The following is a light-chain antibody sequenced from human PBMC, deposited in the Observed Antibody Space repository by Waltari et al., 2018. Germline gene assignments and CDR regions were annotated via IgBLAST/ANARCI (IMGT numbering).Light chain of an antibody. J-gene: IGKJ4*01. V-gene: IGKV1-39*01. CDR1: QRISNY. CDR3: RQGYSTPFT. Sequence: DIQMTQSLSPLSASIGDTVTITCPASQRISNYLKWYQHKLAKAAQFLIDSATSRNSGVPSRLSSSGSGTEYTLTISSLQPEDFATSYCRQGYSTPFTFGGGTKVEIK. CDR2: SAT.